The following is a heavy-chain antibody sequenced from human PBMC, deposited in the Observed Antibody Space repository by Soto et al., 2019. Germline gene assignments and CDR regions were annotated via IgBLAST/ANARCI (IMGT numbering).Heavy chain of an antibody. CDR1: GYIIKNYW. D-gene: IGHD3-16*01. V-gene: IGHV5-51*01. Sequence: GESLKISCKTSGYIIKNYWIGWVRQMPGQGLEWMGIIFPDDSDTRYSPSFQGHVTISVDKSISTAYVQWSSLKASDSAIYYCFRGGVTSRTFDYWGQGTLVTVSS. J-gene: IGHJ4*02. CDR3: FRGGVTSRTFDY. CDR2: IFPDDSDT.